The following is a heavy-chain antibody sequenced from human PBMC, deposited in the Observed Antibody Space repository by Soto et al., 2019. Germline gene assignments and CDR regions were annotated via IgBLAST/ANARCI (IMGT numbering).Heavy chain of an antibody. CDR3: ARVPYGVAAAGQHYYYYMDV. V-gene: IGHV4-34*01. J-gene: IGHJ6*03. CDR1: GGSFSGYY. D-gene: IGHD6-13*01. CDR2: INHSGST. Sequence: SETLSLTCAVYGGSFSGYYWSWIRQPPGKGLEWIGEINHSGSTNYNPSLESRVTISVDTSKNQFSLKLSSVTAADTAVYYCARVPYGVAAAGQHYYYYMDVWGKGTTVTVSS.